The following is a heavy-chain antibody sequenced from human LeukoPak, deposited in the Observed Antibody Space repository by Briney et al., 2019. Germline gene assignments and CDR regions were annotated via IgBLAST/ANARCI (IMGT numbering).Heavy chain of an antibody. CDR2: IYYSGST. CDR3: ARQRRYGSGSYYVRFLEFDY. Sequence: PSETLSLTCTVSGGSISSSSYYWGWIRQPPGKGLEWIGSIYYSGSTYYNPSLKSRVTISVDTSKNQFSLKLSSVTAADTAVYYCARQRRYGSGSYYVRFLEFDYWGQGALVTVSS. CDR1: GGSISSSSYY. D-gene: IGHD3-10*01. V-gene: IGHV4-39*01. J-gene: IGHJ4*02.